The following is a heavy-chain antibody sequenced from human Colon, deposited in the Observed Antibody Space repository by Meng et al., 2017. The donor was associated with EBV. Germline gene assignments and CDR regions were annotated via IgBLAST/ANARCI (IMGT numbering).Heavy chain of an antibody. V-gene: IGHV4-39*07. CDR1: GGSISSSSYS. Sequence: LQMQGWGPGVVKPSETRSLPCTVHGGSISSSSYSCAWIRQPPGKGLEWIGGISYGGSTSYNPSLKSRVTISIDTSKNQFSLSLTSVTAADTAIYYCARGIQIWHEIDYWGQGTLVTVSS. CDR3: ARGIQIWHEIDY. D-gene: IGHD5-18*01. J-gene: IGHJ4*02. CDR2: ISYGGST.